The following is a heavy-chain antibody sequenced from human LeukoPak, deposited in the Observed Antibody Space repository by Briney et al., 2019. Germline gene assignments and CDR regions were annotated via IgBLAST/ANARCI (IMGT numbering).Heavy chain of an antibody. J-gene: IGHJ4*02. V-gene: IGHV1-46*01. CDR1: GYTFTSYY. D-gene: IGHD3-22*01. CDR2: INPSGDST. Sequence: ASVKVSCKASGYTFTSYYMHWVRQAPGQGLEWMGIINPSGDSTSYAQKFQGRVTMTRDTSTSTVYMELSSLRSEDTAVYYCARERYYYDSSGYIRGISFDYWGQGTLVTVSS. CDR3: ARERYYYDSSGYIRGISFDY.